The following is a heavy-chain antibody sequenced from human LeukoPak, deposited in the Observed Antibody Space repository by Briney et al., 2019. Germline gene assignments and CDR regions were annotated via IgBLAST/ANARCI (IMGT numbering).Heavy chain of an antibody. J-gene: IGHJ4*02. V-gene: IGHV3-30-3*01. CDR3: AREAAVTGCIDY. Sequence: GGSLRLSCAASGFTFSSYAMHWVRQAPGKGLEWVAVISYDGSSKYYADSVKGRFTISRDNSKNTLYLQMNSLRAEDTAVYYCAREAAVTGCIDYWGQGTLVTVSS. CDR1: GFTFSSYA. CDR2: ISYDGSSK. D-gene: IGHD6-19*01.